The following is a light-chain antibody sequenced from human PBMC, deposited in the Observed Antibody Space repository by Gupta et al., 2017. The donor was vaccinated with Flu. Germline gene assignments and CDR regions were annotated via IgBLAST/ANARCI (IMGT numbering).Light chain of an antibody. V-gene: IGKV3-20*01. J-gene: IGKJ1*01. CDR1: QSVSSSF. CDR2: GAS. CDR3: QQAGSSPWT. Sequence: GTLSWSPGERATLSCRASQSVSSSFLAWYQQKPGQAPRLLIYGASSRATGIPDRFSGSGSGTDFTLTISRLEPEDFAVYYCQQAGSSPWTFGQGTKVEVK.